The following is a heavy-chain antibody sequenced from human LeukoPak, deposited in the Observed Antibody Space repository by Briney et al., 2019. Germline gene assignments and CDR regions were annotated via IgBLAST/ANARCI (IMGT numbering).Heavy chain of an antibody. Sequence: QPGGSLRLSCAASGFSFSTSAMNWVRQAPGRGLEWVSGISGSGVSTYYAGSVKGRFTIPRDNSKDSLHLHMNSLRADDTAIYYCAKDAHDYSNYGWFDLWGQGTLVTVSS. CDR3: AKDAHDYSNYGWFDL. D-gene: IGHD4-11*01. CDR1: GFSFSTSA. V-gene: IGHV3-23*01. J-gene: IGHJ5*02. CDR2: ISGSGVST.